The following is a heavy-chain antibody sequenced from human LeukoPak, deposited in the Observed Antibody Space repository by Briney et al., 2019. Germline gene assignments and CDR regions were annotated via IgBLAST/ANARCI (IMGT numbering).Heavy chain of an antibody. J-gene: IGHJ4*02. V-gene: IGHV3-23*01. D-gene: IGHD2-2*01. CDR1: EFTFSSYG. CDR3: AKYCSSPACSYFDC. CDR2: ISGSGGST. Sequence: GGSLRLSCAAPEFTFSSYGMSWVRQAPGKGLEWVSAISGSGGSTNYADSVKGRFTISRDNSKNTLYLQMNSLRADDTAVYYCAKYCSSPACSYFDCWGQGSLVTVSS.